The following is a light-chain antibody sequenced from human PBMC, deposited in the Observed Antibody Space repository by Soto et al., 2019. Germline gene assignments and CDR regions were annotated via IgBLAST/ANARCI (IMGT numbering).Light chain of an antibody. CDR1: SSNIGAGFD. J-gene: IGLJ2*01. V-gene: IGLV1-40*01. CDR3: QSYDSSVI. Sequence: QPVLTQPPSVSGAPGQRVTISCTGSSSNIGAGFDVHWYQQLPGTAPKLLIYGNNNRPSGVPDRFSGSKSGTSASLAITGLQAEDEADYYCQSYDSSVIFGGGTKVTVL. CDR2: GNN.